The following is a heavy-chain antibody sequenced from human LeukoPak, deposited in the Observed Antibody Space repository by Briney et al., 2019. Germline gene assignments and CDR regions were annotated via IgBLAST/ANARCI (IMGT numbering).Heavy chain of an antibody. CDR2: ISSSTTYI. D-gene: IGHD1-26*01. Sequence: GGSLRLSCAASGFTFSSYSMNWVRQAPGKGLEWVSSISSSTTYISYADSVKGRFTISRDNAKNSLYLQMNSLRAEDTAVYYCARGAAGYAGASSFDYWGQGILVTVSS. V-gene: IGHV3-21*01. CDR3: ARGAAGYAGASSFDY. CDR1: GFTFSSYS. J-gene: IGHJ4*02.